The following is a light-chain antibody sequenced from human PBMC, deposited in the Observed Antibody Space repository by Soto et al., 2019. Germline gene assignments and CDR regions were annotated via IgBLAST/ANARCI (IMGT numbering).Light chain of an antibody. CDR1: QIIGTN. J-gene: IGKJ2*01. CDR2: GAF. Sequence: ENVLTQSPATLSVSPGERATLSCRTSQIIGTNLAWYQQKPGQAPRLLIYGAFIRAPGFPVRFRDTGSGSEFTLTISSLQTEDGALYYCQQYDKWPYTFGQGTNLEIK. V-gene: IGKV3-15*01. CDR3: QQYDKWPYT.